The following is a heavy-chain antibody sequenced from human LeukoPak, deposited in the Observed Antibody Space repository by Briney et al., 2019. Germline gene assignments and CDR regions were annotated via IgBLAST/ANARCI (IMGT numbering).Heavy chain of an antibody. J-gene: IGHJ5*02. Sequence: ASVRVSCKASGYTFTSYDINWVRQATGQGLEWMGWMNPNSGNTGYAQKFQGGVTMTRNTSISTAYMELSSLRSEDTAVYYCARESGPVVRGVPRFDPWGQGTLVTVSS. D-gene: IGHD3-10*01. CDR2: MNPNSGNT. V-gene: IGHV1-8*01. CDR1: GYTFTSYD. CDR3: ARESGPVVRGVPRFDP.